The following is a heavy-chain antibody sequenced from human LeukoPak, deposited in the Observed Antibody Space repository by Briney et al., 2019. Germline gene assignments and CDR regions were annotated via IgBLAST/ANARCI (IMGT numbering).Heavy chain of an antibody. CDR2: IRQDGSDK. CDR1: GFTFRSSW. V-gene: IGHV3-7*01. Sequence: PGGSLRLSCEASGFTFRSSWMSWVRQAPGKGLEWVANIRQDGSDKYYVDSVRGRFTISRDNAKNSLYLQMNSLRDDDTAIYYCAAIDWAFLAWGQGALVTVSS. CDR3: AAIDWAFLA. J-gene: IGHJ4*02. D-gene: IGHD3-9*01.